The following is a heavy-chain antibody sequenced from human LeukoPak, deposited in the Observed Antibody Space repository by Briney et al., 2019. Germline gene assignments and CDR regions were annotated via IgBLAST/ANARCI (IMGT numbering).Heavy chain of an antibody. CDR1: GFIFSDYS. Sequence: GGSLRLSCAASGFIFSDYSMNWVRQAPGKGLEWVSSISSGSTYIYYADSVKGRFTISRDNGETSLYLQMSSLRTEDTAVYYCARDFRSGSYSGDYYFDYWGQGTLVTVSS. V-gene: IGHV3-21*01. J-gene: IGHJ4*02. CDR3: ARDFRSGSYSGDYYFDY. CDR2: ISSGSTYI. D-gene: IGHD1-26*01.